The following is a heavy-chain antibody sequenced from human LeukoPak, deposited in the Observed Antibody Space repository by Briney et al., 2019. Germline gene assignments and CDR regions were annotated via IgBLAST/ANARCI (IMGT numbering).Heavy chain of an antibody. CDR1: GGSISSYY. Sequence: SETLSLTCTVSGGSISSYYWSWIRPPAGKGLEWIGRVYTDGTTSYNPSLKSRVTMSVDTSKNQFSLKLSSVTAADTAVYYCARHSSPYYDSSGTLFDYWGQGTLVTVSS. J-gene: IGHJ4*02. V-gene: IGHV4-4*07. CDR2: VYTDGTT. CDR3: ARHSSPYYDSSGTLFDY. D-gene: IGHD3-22*01.